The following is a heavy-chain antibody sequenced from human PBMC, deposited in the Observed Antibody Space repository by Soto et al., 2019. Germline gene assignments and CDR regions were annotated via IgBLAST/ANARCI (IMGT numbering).Heavy chain of an antibody. V-gene: IGHV3-48*02. CDR2: ISRSGSTI. CDR3: ARDADGNCDY. CDR1: GFTFSPYA. J-gene: IGHJ4*02. Sequence: VQLVESGGGLVQPGGSLRLSCAASGFTFSPYAMNWVRQAPGKGLEWVSYISRSGSTIHYADSVKGRFTISRDDAKNSLYLQMNSLRDEDTAVYYCARDADGNCDYWGQGTLVTVSS.